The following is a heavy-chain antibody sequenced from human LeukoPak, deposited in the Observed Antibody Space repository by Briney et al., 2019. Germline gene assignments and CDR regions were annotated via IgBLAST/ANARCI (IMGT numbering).Heavy chain of an antibody. D-gene: IGHD2-21*01. Sequence: GGSLRLSCAASGFTVSSNYMSWVRQAPGKGLEWVSVIYSGGSTYYADSVKGRFTTSKDNSKNTLYLQTNSLRADDTAVYYCATRGGVAHIDAFDIWGQGTMVTVSS. CDR1: GFTVSSNY. V-gene: IGHV3-53*01. CDR2: IYSGGST. CDR3: ATRGGVAHIDAFDI. J-gene: IGHJ3*02.